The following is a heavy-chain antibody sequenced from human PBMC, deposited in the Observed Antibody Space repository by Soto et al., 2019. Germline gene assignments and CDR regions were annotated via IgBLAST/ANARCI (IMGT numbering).Heavy chain of an antibody. J-gene: IGHJ4*02. CDR1: GGSISSGGYY. V-gene: IGHV4-31*03. CDR2: IYYSGST. CDR3: ARVHFPYSSSWYYFDY. D-gene: IGHD6-13*01. Sequence: QVQLQESGPGLVKPSQTLSLTCTVSGGSISSGGYYWSWIRQHPGKGLEWIGYIYYSGSTYHNPSLKGRVTISVDTSKNQFSLKLSSVTAADTAVYYCARVHFPYSSSWYYFDYWGQGTLVTVSS.